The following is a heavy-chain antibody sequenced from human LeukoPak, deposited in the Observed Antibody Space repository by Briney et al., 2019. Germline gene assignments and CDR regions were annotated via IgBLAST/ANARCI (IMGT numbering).Heavy chain of an antibody. V-gene: IGHV4-59*01. CDR2: IYYSGST. CDR1: GGSISSYY. CDR3: ARGHYKEYFDY. Sequence: PSETLSLTCIVSGGSISSYYWSWIRQPPGKGLEWIGYIYYSGSTNYKPSPKSRVTISVDTSKNQFSLKLSSVTAADTAVYYCARGHYKEYFDYWGQGTLVTVSS. D-gene: IGHD4-11*01. J-gene: IGHJ4*02.